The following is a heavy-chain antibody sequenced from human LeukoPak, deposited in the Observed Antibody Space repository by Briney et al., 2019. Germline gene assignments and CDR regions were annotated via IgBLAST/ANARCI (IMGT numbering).Heavy chain of an antibody. D-gene: IGHD3-3*01. V-gene: IGHV5-51*04. CDR1: GYSFTSYW. J-gene: IGHJ4*02. CDR2: IYPGDSDT. CDR3: AAAWYYDFWSGFPKAGFDY. Sequence: GESLKISCKGSGYSFTSYWIGWVRQMPGKGLEWMGIIYPGDSDTRYSPSFQGQVTISADKPISTAYLQWSSLKASDTAMYYCAAAWYYDFWSGFPKAGFDYWGQGTLVTVSS.